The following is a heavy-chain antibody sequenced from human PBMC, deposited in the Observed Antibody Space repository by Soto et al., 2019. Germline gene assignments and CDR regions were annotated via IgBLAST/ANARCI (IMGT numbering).Heavy chain of an antibody. CDR3: ARAGGITMVRGVIRYYYGMDV. CDR2: IYYSGST. V-gene: IGHV4-59*01. D-gene: IGHD3-10*01. Sequence: SETLSLTCTVSGGSIISYYWSWIRQPPGKGLEWIGYIYYSGSTNYNPSLKSRVTISVDTSKNQFSLKLSSVTAADTAVYYCARAGGITMVRGVIRYYYGMDVWGQGTTVTVSS. J-gene: IGHJ6*02. CDR1: GGSIISYY.